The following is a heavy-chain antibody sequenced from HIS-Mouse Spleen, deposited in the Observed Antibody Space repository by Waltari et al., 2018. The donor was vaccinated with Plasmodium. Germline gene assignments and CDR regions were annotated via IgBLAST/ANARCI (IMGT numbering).Heavy chain of an antibody. J-gene: IGHJ4*02. Sequence: QVQLVESGGGVVQPGRSLRLSCAASGFTFSSYGMHWVRQAPGKGREGVEVISDDGSNKYYADAVKGRFTISRDYSKNTLYLQMNSLRAEDTAVYYCAKDRRSSSWYVDYWGQGTLVTVSS. D-gene: IGHD6-13*01. V-gene: IGHV3-30*18. CDR2: ISDDGSNK. CDR1: GFTFSSYG. CDR3: AKDRRSSSWYVDY.